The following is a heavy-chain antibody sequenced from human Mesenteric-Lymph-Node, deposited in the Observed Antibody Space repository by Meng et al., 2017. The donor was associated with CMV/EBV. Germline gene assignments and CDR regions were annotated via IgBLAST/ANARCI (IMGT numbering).Heavy chain of an antibody. D-gene: IGHD3-10*01. Sequence: CPVYVGSFSGYYWSWIRQPPGKGLEWIGEINHSGSTNYNPSLKSRVIISVDTSKNQFSLKLGSVTAADTAVYYCARGPRAMVRGVIGYWGQGTLVTVSS. CDR2: INHSGST. J-gene: IGHJ4*02. V-gene: IGHV4-34*01. CDR1: VGSFSGYY. CDR3: ARGPRAMVRGVIGY.